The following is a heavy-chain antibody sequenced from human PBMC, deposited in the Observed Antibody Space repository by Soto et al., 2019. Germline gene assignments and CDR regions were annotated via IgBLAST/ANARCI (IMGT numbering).Heavy chain of an antibody. CDR2: ISSSGGIT. V-gene: IGHV3-64D*06. CDR1: GFTFSSYA. CDR3: VKGSYYYGSGTSYSVLGYFDY. J-gene: IGHJ4*02. D-gene: IGHD3-10*01. Sequence: GGSLRLSCSASGFTFSSYAMHWVRRAPGKGLQYVSAISSSGGITYYGDSVKGRFTISRDNSKNTLYLQMSSLRTEDTAVYYCVKGSYYYGSGTSYSVLGYFDYWGQGTLVTVSS.